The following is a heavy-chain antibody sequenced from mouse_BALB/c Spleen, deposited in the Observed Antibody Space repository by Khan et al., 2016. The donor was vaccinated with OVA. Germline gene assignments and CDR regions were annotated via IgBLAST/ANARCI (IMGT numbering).Heavy chain of an antibody. V-gene: IGHV1S134*01. D-gene: IGHD2-14*01. CDR3: TTAYYRYYFDY. J-gene: IGHJ2*01. CDR2: IYPGNGYT. CDR1: GSTFTSYG. Sequence: MQLEESGAELGRPGSSVKLSCKTSGSTFTSYGIKWVKQRPGQGLEWIGYIYPGNGYTEYNEKFQGKAILTSDTSSNTAYMQLRSLTSEDSAIYFCTTAYYRYYFDYWGQGTTPTVSS.